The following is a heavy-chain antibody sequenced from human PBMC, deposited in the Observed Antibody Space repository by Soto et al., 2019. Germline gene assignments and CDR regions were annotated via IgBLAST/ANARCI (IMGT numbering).Heavy chain of an antibody. J-gene: IGHJ4*02. CDR1: GYSFTSYW. Sequence: PGESLKISCKGSGYSFTSYWISRVRQMPGKGLEWMGRIDPSDSYTNYSPSFQGHVTISADKSISTAYLQWSSLKASDTAMYYCARHDGYSSSPFDYWGQGTLVTVSS. CDR2: IDPSDSYT. CDR3: ARHDGYSSSPFDY. D-gene: IGHD6-6*01. V-gene: IGHV5-10-1*01.